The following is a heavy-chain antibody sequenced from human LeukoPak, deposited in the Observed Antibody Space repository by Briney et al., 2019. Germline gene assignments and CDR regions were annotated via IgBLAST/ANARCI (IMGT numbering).Heavy chain of an antibody. CDR3: AREGDDYDSSGYYREY. D-gene: IGHD3-22*01. CDR1: GYSLSSYG. CDR2: ISGYNDDT. Sequence: ASVKVSCKASGYSLSSYGITWVRQAPGQGLEWMGWISGYNDDTRYAQRFQGRVTMTTDTSTTTAYMELRSLRSDDTAVYYCAREGDDYDSSGYYREYWGQGTLVTVSS. V-gene: IGHV1-18*01. J-gene: IGHJ4*02.